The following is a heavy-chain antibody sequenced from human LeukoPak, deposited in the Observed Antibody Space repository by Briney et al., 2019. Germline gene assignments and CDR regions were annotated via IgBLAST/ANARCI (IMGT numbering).Heavy chain of an antibody. V-gene: IGHV3-30*02. J-gene: IGHJ4*02. CDR2: IRYEGSNK. CDR1: GFTLSSYG. Sequence: GGSLRLSCAASGFTLSSYGMHWVRPAPGKGLEWVAFIRYEGSNKYYAGSVKGRFTISRDNSKNTMYLQMNSLRAEDTALYYCAKDISGYIAAAGFDYWGKGTLVTVSS. CDR3: AKDISGYIAAAGFDY. D-gene: IGHD6-13*01.